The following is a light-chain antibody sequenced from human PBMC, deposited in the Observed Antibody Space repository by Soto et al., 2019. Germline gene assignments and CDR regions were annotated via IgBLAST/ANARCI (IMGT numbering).Light chain of an antibody. CDR2: GAS. Sequence: EIVLTHSPGTLSLSPGERATLSCRASQSVTSSYLAWYQQKPGQAPRLLIYGASSRATGIPDRFSGSGSGTDFTLTSSRLEPEDFAVYYCQQYGNSPLTFGGGTKVEIK. J-gene: IGKJ4*01. CDR1: QSVTSSY. CDR3: QQYGNSPLT. V-gene: IGKV3-20*01.